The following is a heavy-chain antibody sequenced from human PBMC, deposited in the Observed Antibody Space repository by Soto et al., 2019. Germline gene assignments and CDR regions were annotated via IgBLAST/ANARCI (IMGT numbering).Heavy chain of an antibody. J-gene: IGHJ4*02. Sequence: EVQLVESGGGLVQPGGSLRLSCAASGFTFSSYWMYWVRQAPGKGLVWVSRTNSDGSDTSYADSVKGRFTNSRDNAKNTLYLQMNSLRAEDTAVYYCARDRGWSLFDYWGQGPLVTVSS. D-gene: IGHD6-19*01. CDR1: GFTFSSYW. V-gene: IGHV3-74*01. CDR3: ARDRGWSLFDY. CDR2: TNSDGSDT.